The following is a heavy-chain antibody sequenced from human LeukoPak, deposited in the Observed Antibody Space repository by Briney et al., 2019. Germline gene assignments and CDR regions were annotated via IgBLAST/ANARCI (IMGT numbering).Heavy chain of an antibody. CDR3: SRRFDC. CDR2: IDGSGDTI. V-gene: IGHV3-48*02. J-gene: IGHJ4*02. Sequence: GESLRLSCAASGFTFSDYSMNWVRQAPGKGLEWVSYIDGSGDTIYYADSVKGRFTISRDNAKNSLDLQMNSLRDEDTAVYYCSRRFDCWGQGSLVTVSS. CDR1: GFTFSDYS.